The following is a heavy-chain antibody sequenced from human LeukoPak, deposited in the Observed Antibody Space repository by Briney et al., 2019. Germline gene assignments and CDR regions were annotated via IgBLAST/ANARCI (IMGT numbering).Heavy chain of an antibody. D-gene: IGHD5-12*01. CDR3: ARGSGYEWFDS. CDR2: IRQDGSEK. Sequence: GGSLRLSCAASGFTFSTYWMSWVRQAPGKGLEWVANIRQDGSEKHYVDSVEGRFSISGDNAKNSVYLQMSSLRADDTAYYYCARGSGYEWFDSWGQGTLVTVSS. CDR1: GFTFSTYW. V-gene: IGHV3-7*01. J-gene: IGHJ5*01.